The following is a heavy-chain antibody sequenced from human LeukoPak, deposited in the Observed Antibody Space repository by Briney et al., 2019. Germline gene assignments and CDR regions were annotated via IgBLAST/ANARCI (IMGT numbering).Heavy chain of an antibody. V-gene: IGHV3-48*04. CDR1: GFTFSSYS. J-gene: IGHJ6*02. D-gene: IGHD3-9*01. CDR2: ISSSSTI. CDR3: AREAVSDILTGYYPYYYYGMDV. Sequence: GGSLRLSCAASGFTFSSYSMNWVRQAPGKGLECVSYISSSSTIYYADSVKCRFTISRDNAKNSLYLQMNSLRAEDTAVYYCAREAVSDILTGYYPYYYYGMDVWGQGTTVTVSS.